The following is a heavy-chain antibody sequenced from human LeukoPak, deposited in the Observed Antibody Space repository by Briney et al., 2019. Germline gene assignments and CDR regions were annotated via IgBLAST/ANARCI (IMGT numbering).Heavy chain of an antibody. CDR3: AREDPYDFWSGYSRAFDI. D-gene: IGHD3-3*01. CDR1: GGTFSSYA. CDR2: IIPILGIA. Sequence: GASVKVSCKASGGTFSSYAISWVRQAPGQGLEWMGRIIPILGIANYAQKFQGRVTITADKSTSTAYMELSSLRSEDTAVYYCAREDPYDFWSGYSRAFDIWGQGKMVTVSS. J-gene: IGHJ3*02. V-gene: IGHV1-69*04.